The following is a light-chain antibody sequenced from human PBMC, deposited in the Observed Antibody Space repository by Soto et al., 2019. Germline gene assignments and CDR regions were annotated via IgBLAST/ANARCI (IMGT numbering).Light chain of an antibody. J-gene: IGKJ5*01. CDR1: QSVNSN. Sequence: ETVMTQSPATLSVSPGERATLSCRASQSVNSNLAWYQQKPGQAPRLLIYDASNRATGIPARFTGSGSGTDFTLTISSLQSEDFAVYYCQQYNTWRSISFGQGARLEIK. CDR3: QQYNTWRSIS. CDR2: DAS. V-gene: IGKV3D-15*01.